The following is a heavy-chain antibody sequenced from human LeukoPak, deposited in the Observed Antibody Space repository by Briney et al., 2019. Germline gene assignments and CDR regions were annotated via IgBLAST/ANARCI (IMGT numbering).Heavy chain of an antibody. CDR2: ISSSGST. J-gene: IGHJ3*02. Sequence: SETLSLTCTVSGDSISSGDYYWSWIRQPAGKGLEWIGRISSSGSTNYNPSLKSRVTISVDTSKNQFSLKLSSVTAADMAVYFCARGPYSYDSSGAFDIWGQGTMVTVSS. V-gene: IGHV4-61*02. CDR3: ARGPYSYDSSGAFDI. D-gene: IGHD3-22*01. CDR1: GDSISSGDYY.